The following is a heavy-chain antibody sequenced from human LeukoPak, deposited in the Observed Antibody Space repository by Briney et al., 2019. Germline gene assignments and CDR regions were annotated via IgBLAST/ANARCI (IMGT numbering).Heavy chain of an antibody. J-gene: IGHJ4*02. CDR2: ISGSGGSA. Sequence: GGSLRLSCAASGFTFSSYAMSWVRQAPGKGLEWVSAISGSGGSAYYADSVKGRFTISRDNSKNTLYLQMNSLRAEDTAVYYCAKDRDFDWLLSFDYWCQGTLVTVSS. CDR1: GFTFSSYA. D-gene: IGHD3-9*01. V-gene: IGHV3-23*01. CDR3: AKDRDFDWLLSFDY.